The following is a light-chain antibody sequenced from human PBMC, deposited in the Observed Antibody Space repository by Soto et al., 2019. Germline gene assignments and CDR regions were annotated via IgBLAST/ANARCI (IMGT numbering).Light chain of an antibody. V-gene: IGLV2-11*01. Sequence: QSVLTQPRSVSGSPGQSVTISCTGTSSDVGGYNYVSWYQQHPAKAPKLMIYDVSKRPSGVPDRFSSSKSGNTASLTISGLQAEDEADYYCCSYAGSYTYVFGTGTKLTVL. J-gene: IGLJ1*01. CDR2: DVS. CDR3: CSYAGSYTYV. CDR1: SSDVGGYNY.